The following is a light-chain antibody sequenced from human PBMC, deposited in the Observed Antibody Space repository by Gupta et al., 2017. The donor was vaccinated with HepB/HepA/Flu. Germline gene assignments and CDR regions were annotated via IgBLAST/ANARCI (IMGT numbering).Light chain of an antibody. J-gene: IGKJ1*01. CDR3: QQYSSYTRGT. CDR2: NTS. CDR1: QSISR. V-gene: IGKV1-5*03. Sequence: DLPTTQSSSFLYASGGDRVTITCRASQSISRLAWRQQKPGKAPKLLIYNTSILESGGPSRFSGSGAGTKFTLTISSLQPDDVATYYCQQYSSYTRGTFGQGTKVEIK.